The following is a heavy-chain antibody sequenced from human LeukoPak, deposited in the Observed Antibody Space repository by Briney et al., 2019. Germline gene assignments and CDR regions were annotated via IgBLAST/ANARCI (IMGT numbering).Heavy chain of an antibody. J-gene: IGHJ4*02. CDR2: INPNSGGT. Sequence: AASVKVSCTASGYTFTGYYMHWVRQAPGQGLEWMGWINPNSGGTNYAQKFQGRVTMTRDTSISTAYMELSRLRSDDTAVYYCARVPGIVGPFDYWGQGTLVTVSS. CDR3: ARVPGIVGPFDY. D-gene: IGHD1-26*01. V-gene: IGHV1-2*02. CDR1: GYTFTGYY.